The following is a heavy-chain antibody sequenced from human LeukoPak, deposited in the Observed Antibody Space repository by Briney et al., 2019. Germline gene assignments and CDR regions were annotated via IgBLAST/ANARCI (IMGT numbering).Heavy chain of an antibody. CDR1: GGTFSSYA. V-gene: IGHV1-69*06. D-gene: IGHD1-26*01. J-gene: IGHJ4*02. CDR3: ARDLRELHQYYFDY. Sequence: ASVKVSCKASGGTFSSYAISWVRQAPGQGLEWMGRIIPIFGTANYAQKFQGRVTITADKSTSAAYMELSSLRSEDTAVYYCARDLRELHQYYFDYWGQGTLVTVSS. CDR2: IIPIFGTA.